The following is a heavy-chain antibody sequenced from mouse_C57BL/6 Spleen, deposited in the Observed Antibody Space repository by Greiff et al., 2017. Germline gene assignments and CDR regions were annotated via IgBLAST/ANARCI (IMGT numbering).Heavy chain of an antibody. J-gene: IGHJ4*01. V-gene: IGHV3-3*01. D-gene: IGHD2-3*01. CDR2: TFYSGIT. Sequence: VQLKESGPSLVRPSQTLSLTCTVTGFSINSDCYWFWIRQFPGNKLEYIGYTFYSGITYYNPSLESRTYITRDTSKNQFSLKLSSVTTEDTATYYCARGNGYYGDYYAMDYWGQGTSVTVSS. CDR3: ARGNGYYGDYYAMDY. CDR1: GFSINSDCY.